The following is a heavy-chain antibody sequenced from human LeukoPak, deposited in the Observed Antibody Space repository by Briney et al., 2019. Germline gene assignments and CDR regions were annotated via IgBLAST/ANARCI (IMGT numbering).Heavy chain of an antibody. CDR1: GYSFTSYW. Sequence: GESLKISCKGSGYSFTSYWIGWVRQMPGKGLEWMGIIYPGDSDTRYSPSFQGQVTISADKSISTAYLQWSSLKASDTATYYCARRVQLVLGVVYNWFDPWGQGTLVTVSS. CDR2: IYPGDSDT. J-gene: IGHJ5*02. D-gene: IGHD6-13*01. CDR3: ARRVQLVLGVVYNWFDP. V-gene: IGHV5-51*01.